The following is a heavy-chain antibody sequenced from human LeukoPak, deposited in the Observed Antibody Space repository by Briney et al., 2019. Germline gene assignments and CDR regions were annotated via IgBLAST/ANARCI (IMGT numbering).Heavy chain of an antibody. D-gene: IGHD6-19*01. CDR2: ISYDGNNK. J-gene: IGHJ4*02. Sequence: PGRSLRLSCAASGFTFSSYGMHWVRQAPGKGLEWVAAISYDGNNKYYADSVKGRLTISRDNSKNTLYAQMNSLRAEDTALYYCAKDGVEQWLAYYFDYWGQGALVTVSS. CDR3: AKDGVEQWLAYYFDY. CDR1: GFTFSSYG. V-gene: IGHV3-30*18.